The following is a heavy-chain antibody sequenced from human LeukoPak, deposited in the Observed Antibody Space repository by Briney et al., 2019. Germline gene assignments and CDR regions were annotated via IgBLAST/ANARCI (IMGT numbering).Heavy chain of an antibody. D-gene: IGHD3-10*01. V-gene: IGHV1-18*01. Sequence: ASVKVSCKASGYTFTSYGINWVRQAPGQGLEWMGWISVSNANTNYAQKLQGRVTMTTDTSTSTAYMELRSLRSDDTAVYYCARDVLTMVRGVLDYWGQGTLVTVSS. CDR1: GYTFTSYG. CDR3: ARDVLTMVRGVLDY. CDR2: ISVSNANT. J-gene: IGHJ4*02.